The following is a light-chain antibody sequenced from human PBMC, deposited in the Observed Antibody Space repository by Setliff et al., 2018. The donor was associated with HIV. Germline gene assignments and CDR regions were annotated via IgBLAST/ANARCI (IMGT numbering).Light chain of an antibody. CDR3: QVWDSSSDHYV. V-gene: IGLV3-21*04. Sequence: ELTQPPSVSVAPGKTARITCGGNNIGSKSVHWYQQKPGQAPVLVIYYDSDRPSGIPERFSGSNSGNTATLTISRVEAGDEADYYCQVWDSSSDHYVFGTGTKVT. CDR2: YDS. CDR1: NIGSKS. J-gene: IGLJ1*01.